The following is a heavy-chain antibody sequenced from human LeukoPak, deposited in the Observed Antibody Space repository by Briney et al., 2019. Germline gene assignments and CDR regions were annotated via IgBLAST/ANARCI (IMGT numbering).Heavy chain of an antibody. CDR1: GFIFRDFA. J-gene: IGHJ5*02. CDR3: ARELRYFDWAPNWFDP. Sequence: GRSLRLSCTTSGFIFRDFAMTWVRQAPGKGLEWVGFVRGSPYGATTEYAASVKGGFTISRDDSKSIAYLQMNSLRAEDTAVYYCARELRYFDWAPNWFDPWGQGTLVTVSS. D-gene: IGHD3-9*01. CDR2: VRGSPYGATT. V-gene: IGHV3-49*04.